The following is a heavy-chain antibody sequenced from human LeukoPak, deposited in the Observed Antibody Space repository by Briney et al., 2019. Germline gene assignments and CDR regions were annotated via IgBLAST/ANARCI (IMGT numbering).Heavy chain of an antibody. CDR3: ARVGGYDPNSNFDY. V-gene: IGHV1-69*13. CDR2: IIPIFGTA. Sequence: SVEVSCKASGGTFSSYAISWVRQAPGQGLEWMGGIIPIFGTANYAQKFQGRVTITADESTSTAYMELSSLRSEDTAVYYCARVGGYDPNSNFDYWGQGTLVTVSS. CDR1: GGTFSSYA. J-gene: IGHJ4*02. D-gene: IGHD5-12*01.